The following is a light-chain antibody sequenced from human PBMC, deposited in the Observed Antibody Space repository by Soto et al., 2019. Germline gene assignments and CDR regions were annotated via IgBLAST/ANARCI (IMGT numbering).Light chain of an antibody. CDR2: DAS. Sequence: EVVLTQSPATLSLSPGETATLSSRASQKIGFSLVWYQQKPGQAPRLLIFDASNRATGIPDRFSGSGSGTDSTLTITSLEPEEFAVYFCQQRGFWPERPVTFGGGTKLEI. J-gene: IGKJ4*01. V-gene: IGKV3-11*01. CDR1: QKIGFS. CDR3: QQRGFWPERPVT.